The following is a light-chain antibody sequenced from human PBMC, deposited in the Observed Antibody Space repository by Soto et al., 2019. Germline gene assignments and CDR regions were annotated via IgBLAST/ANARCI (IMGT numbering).Light chain of an antibody. J-gene: IGKJ4*01. CDR2: GAS. CDR1: QSVSNNY. CDR3: QQYGNSPPS. V-gene: IGKV3-20*01. Sequence: EIVLTQSPGTVCLSPGERATLSCRASQSVSNNYLAWYQQKPGQALRLLIYGASRRATGIPDRFSGSGSGTDFTLTISRLEPEDFAVYHCQQYGNSPPSFGGGTKVEIK.